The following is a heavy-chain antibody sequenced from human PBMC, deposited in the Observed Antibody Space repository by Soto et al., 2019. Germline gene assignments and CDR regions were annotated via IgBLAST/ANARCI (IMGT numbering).Heavy chain of an antibody. D-gene: IGHD7-27*01. Sequence: SETLSLTCAVYGGSFSGYYWTWIRQPPGTGLEWIGEINHSGSTNYNPSLKSRVTISVDTSNNQFSLKLSSVSAADTAVYYCARGPSGDKVDYWGQGTLVTVSA. V-gene: IGHV4-34*01. CDR3: ARGPSGDKVDY. CDR2: INHSGST. CDR1: GGSFSGYY. J-gene: IGHJ4*02.